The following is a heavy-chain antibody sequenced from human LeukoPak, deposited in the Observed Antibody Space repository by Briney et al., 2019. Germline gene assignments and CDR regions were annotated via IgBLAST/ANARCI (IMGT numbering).Heavy chain of an antibody. Sequence: PGGSLRLSCAASGFTVSSNYMSWVRQAPGKGLEWVSVIYSGGSTYYADSVKGRFTISRDNSKNTLYLQMNSLRAEDTAVYYCAKPIRRTHYQTLGWTHLLGGDAFDIWGQGTMVTVSS. V-gene: IGHV3-53*01. D-gene: IGHD1-26*01. CDR2: IYSGGST. CDR1: GFTVSSNY. J-gene: IGHJ3*02. CDR3: AKPIRRTHYQTLGWTHLLGGDAFDI.